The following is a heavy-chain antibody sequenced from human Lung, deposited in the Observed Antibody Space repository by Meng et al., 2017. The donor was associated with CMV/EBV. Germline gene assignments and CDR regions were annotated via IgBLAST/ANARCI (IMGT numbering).Heavy chain of an antibody. J-gene: IGHJ5*02. CDR2: INANSGGT. D-gene: IGHD3-22*01. V-gene: IGHV1-2*02. CDR1: AYTFTGYY. Sequence: ASVXVSXKAFAYTFTGYYLHWVRQAPGQGLEWMGWINANSGGTNYAQKFQGRVTMTRDTAIGTAYMSLSRLRSDDTAVYYCARGSYYYDSSGPFDPWGQGTXVTGAS. CDR3: ARGSYYYDSSGPFDP.